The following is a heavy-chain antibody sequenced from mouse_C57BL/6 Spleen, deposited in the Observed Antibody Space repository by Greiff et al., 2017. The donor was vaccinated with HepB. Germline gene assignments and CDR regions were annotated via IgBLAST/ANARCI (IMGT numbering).Heavy chain of an antibody. CDR3: ARGLRRGGAMDY. V-gene: IGHV1-18*01. D-gene: IGHD2-2*01. Sequence: EVQLQQSGPELVKPGASVKIPCKASGYTFTDYNMDWVKQSHGKSLEWIGDINPNNGGTIYNQKFKGKATLTVDKSSSTAYMELRSLTSEDTAVYYCARGLRRGGAMDYWGQGTSVTVSS. CDR2: INPNNGGT. CDR1: GYTFTDYN. J-gene: IGHJ4*01.